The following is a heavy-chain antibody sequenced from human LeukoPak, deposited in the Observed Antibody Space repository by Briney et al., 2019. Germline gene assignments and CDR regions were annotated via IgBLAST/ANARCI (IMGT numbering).Heavy chain of an antibody. D-gene: IGHD3-3*01. J-gene: IGHJ4*02. CDR1: GFTFSSYA. V-gene: IGHV3-30-3*01. CDR3: ASQSYYDFWSGYPKALDY. Sequence: GGSLRLSCAASGFTFSSYAMHWVRQAPGKGLEWVAVISYDGSNKYYADSVKGRFTISRDNAKNSLYLQMNSLRAEDTAVYYCASQSYYDFWSGYPKALDYWGQGTLVTVSS. CDR2: ISYDGSNK.